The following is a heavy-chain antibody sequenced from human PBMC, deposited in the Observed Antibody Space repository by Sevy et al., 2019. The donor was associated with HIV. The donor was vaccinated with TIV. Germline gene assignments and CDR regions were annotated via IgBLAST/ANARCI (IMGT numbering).Heavy chain of an antibody. CDR1: GFTFGDYA. J-gene: IGHJ6*02. CDR3: TRDSSGWYGARYYYYGMDV. D-gene: IGHD6-19*01. V-gene: IGHV3-49*03. CDR2: IRSKAYGGTT. Sequence: GGSLRLSCTASGFTFGDYAMSWFRQAPGKGLEWVGFIRSKAYGGTTEYAASVKGRFTISRDDSKRIAYLQMNSLKTEDTAVYYCTRDSSGWYGARYYYYGMDVWGQGTTVTVSS.